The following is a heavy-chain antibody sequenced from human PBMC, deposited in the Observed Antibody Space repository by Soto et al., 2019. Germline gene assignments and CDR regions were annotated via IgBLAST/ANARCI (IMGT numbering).Heavy chain of an antibody. Sequence: GGALRLSCAAAAFTFRSYGMHWVRQAPGMGLQWVALISHDGINNEYADSVKGRFTISRDNSKNTLYLQMNSLRAEDTAVYYCAKDGEWELLGGMDVWGQGTTVTVSS. CDR2: ISHDGINN. CDR3: AKDGEWELLGGMDV. V-gene: IGHV3-30*18. D-gene: IGHD1-26*01. J-gene: IGHJ6*02. CDR1: AFTFRSYG.